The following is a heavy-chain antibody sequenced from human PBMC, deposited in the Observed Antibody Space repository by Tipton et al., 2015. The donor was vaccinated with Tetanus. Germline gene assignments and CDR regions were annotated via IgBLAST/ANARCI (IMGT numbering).Heavy chain of an antibody. D-gene: IGHD5-24*01. V-gene: IGHV4-59*01. CDR1: GASMTDFY. Sequence: TLSLTCAVSGASMTDFYWSWIRQPPGKGLEWIAYIFYSGRTQYNPSLKSRVTISVDTAKNQFSLQLNSVTAADTAVYYCARTTRRWLHPDYWGQGTLVTVSP. CDR3: ARTTRRWLHPDY. J-gene: IGHJ4*02. CDR2: IFYSGRT.